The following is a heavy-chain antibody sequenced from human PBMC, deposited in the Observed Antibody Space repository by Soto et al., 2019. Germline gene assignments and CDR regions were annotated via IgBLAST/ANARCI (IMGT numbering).Heavy chain of an antibody. D-gene: IGHD5-18*01. J-gene: IGHJ4*02. CDR1: GFTFSSYS. Sequence: EVQLVESGGGLVQPGGSLRLSCAASGFTFSSYSMNWVRQAPGKGLEWLSYISSSGSPIYYADSVKGRFTISRDNAKNSLYLQMNSLGDEDTAVYYCALRGNTYGFDSWGQGTLVTVSS. CDR3: ALRGNTYGFDS. CDR2: ISSSGSPI. V-gene: IGHV3-48*02.